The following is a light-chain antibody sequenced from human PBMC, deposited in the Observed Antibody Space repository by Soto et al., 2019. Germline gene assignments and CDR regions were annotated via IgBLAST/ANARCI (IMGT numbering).Light chain of an antibody. Sequence: DIQMTQSPSTLSASVGDRVTITCRASQSISSWLAWYQQKPGKAPNLLIYKASSLESGVPSRFSGSGSGTEFTLTISSLQHDDFATYHCQLYQSYWTFGQGTKVEIK. CDR2: KAS. CDR1: QSISSW. CDR3: QLYQSYWT. J-gene: IGKJ1*01. V-gene: IGKV1-5*03.